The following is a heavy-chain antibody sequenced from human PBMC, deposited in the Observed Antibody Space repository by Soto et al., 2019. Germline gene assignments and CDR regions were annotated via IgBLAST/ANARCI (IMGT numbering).Heavy chain of an antibody. Sequence: EVQLLESGGGLVQPGGSLRLSCAASGFTFSSYAMSWVRQAPGKGLEWVSAISGSGGSTYYADSVKGRFTISRDNSKNTLYLQMNSLRAEDTAVYYCAKDLHPLTSRGYYYDSSAQGVVDYWGQGTLVTVSS. CDR3: AKDLHPLTSRGYYYDSSAQGVVDY. V-gene: IGHV3-23*01. D-gene: IGHD3-22*01. CDR1: GFTFSSYA. CDR2: ISGSGGST. J-gene: IGHJ4*02.